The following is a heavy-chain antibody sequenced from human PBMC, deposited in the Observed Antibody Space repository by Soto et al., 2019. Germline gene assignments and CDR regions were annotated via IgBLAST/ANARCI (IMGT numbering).Heavy chain of an antibody. D-gene: IGHD3-10*01. CDR1: GFTFSSYA. Sequence: GGSLRLSCAASGFTFSSYAMSWVRQAPGKGLEWVSAISGSGGSTYYADSVKGRFTISRDNSKNTLYLQMNSLRAEDTAVYYCAGRTRDLWFGELFEFDPWGQGTLVTVSS. CDR2: ISGSGGST. J-gene: IGHJ5*02. CDR3: AGRTRDLWFGELFEFDP. V-gene: IGHV3-23*01.